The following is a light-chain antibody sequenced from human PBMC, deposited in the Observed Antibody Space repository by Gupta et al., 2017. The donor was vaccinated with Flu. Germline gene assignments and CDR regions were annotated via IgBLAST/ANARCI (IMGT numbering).Light chain of an antibody. Sequence: DGVMTQPPLSLPVTLGQPASISCRSSQSLVHRNGNTYLTWFQQRPGQSPRRLIYRVSRRDSGVPDRFSGSGSGTDFTLTISRVEAEDVGVYYCMQGTHWPTFGQGTKLEVK. V-gene: IGKV2-30*02. CDR2: RVS. CDR3: MQGTHWPT. J-gene: IGKJ1*01. CDR1: QSLVHRNGNTY.